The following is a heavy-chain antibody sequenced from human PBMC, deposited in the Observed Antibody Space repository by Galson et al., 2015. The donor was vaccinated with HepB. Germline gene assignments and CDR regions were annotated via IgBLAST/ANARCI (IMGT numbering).Heavy chain of an antibody. CDR2: ISYDGSNK. CDR3: AKERLLAPRTQNANYYYGMDV. CDR1: GFTFSSYG. J-gene: IGHJ6*02. V-gene: IGHV3-30*18. D-gene: IGHD3-22*01. Sequence: SLRLSCAASGFTFSSYGMHWVRQAPGKGLEWVAVISYDGSNKYYADSVKGRLTISRDNSKNTLYLQMNSLRGEDTAVYYCAKERLLAPRTQNANYYYGMDVWGQGTTVTVSS.